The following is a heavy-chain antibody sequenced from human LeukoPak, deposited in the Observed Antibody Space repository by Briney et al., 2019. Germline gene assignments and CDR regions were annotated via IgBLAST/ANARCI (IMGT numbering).Heavy chain of an antibody. CDR1: GFTFSSYA. Sequence: GGSLRLSCAASGFTFSSYAMTWVRQAPGQGLEWVSGITSGGGTYYADSVKGRFTISRDNSKNTVYVQMNSLRAEDTAVYYCAKSVGSGSYYNNDCWGQGTLVTVSS. V-gene: IGHV3-23*01. CDR3: AKSVGSGSYYNNDC. D-gene: IGHD3-10*01. CDR2: ITSGGGT. J-gene: IGHJ4*02.